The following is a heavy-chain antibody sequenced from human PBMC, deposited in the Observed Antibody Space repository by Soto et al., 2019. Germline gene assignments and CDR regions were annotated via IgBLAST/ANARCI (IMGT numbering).Heavy chain of an antibody. CDR2: IYWNDDK. CDR1: GFSLSTSGVG. J-gene: IGHJ5*02. CDR3: AHTNYDFWSGPNWFDP. D-gene: IGHD3-3*01. Sequence: SGPTLVNPIQTLTLTCTFSGFSLSTSGVGVGWIRQPPGKALAWLALIYWNDDKRYSPSLKSRLTITKDTSKNQVVLTMTNMDPVDTATYYCAHTNYDFWSGPNWFDPWGQGTLVTVSS. V-gene: IGHV2-5*01.